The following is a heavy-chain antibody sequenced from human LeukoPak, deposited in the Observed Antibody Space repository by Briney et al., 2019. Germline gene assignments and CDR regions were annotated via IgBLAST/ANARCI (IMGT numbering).Heavy chain of an antibody. J-gene: IGHJ4*02. V-gene: IGHV4-59*12. CDR2: ISYDGKT. Sequence: SETLSLTCNVSGASINSYRWNWIRQPPGKGLEWIGYISYDGKTNYNPSLKSRVTISVDKSKNQFSLKLSSVTAADTAVYYCARDSLSGSNTFIDYWGQGTLVTVAS. D-gene: IGHD1-26*01. CDR3: ARDSLSGSNTFIDY. CDR1: GASINSYR.